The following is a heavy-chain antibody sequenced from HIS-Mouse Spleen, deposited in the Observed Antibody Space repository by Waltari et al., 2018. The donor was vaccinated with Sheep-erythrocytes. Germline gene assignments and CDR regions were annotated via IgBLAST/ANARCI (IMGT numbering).Heavy chain of an antibody. D-gene: IGHD3-22*01. CDR1: GGSISSSSYY. Sequence: QLQLQESGPGLVKPSETLSLTCTVSGGSISSSSYYWGWIRQPPGKGLEGIGSIYYSGSTSYNPSLKSRVTMSVDTSKNQFSLKLSSVTAADTAVYYCARLYYYDSSGYYFDYWGQGTLVTVSS. J-gene: IGHJ4*02. CDR3: ARLYYYDSSGYYFDY. V-gene: IGHV4-39*01. CDR2: IYYSGST.